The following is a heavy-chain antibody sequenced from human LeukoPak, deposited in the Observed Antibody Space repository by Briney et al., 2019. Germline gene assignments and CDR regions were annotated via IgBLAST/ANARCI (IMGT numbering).Heavy chain of an antibody. Sequence: GGSLRLSCAASGFTFSAYSMNWVRQAPGKGLEWVSSIGSTSAYKYYAESLKGRLTISRDNARNLLYLQINSLRVDDTAVYYCARRVGSTQWSYFTDVWGNGTTVTVSS. CDR3: ARRVGSTQWSYFTDV. J-gene: IGHJ6*03. CDR1: GFTFSAYS. D-gene: IGHD2-8*01. CDR2: IGSTSAYK. V-gene: IGHV3-21*01.